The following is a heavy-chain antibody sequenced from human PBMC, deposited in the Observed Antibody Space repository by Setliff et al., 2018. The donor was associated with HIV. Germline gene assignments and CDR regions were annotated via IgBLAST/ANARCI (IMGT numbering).Heavy chain of an antibody. J-gene: IGHJ4*02. CDR2: IIPIFGTT. CDR1: GYSFTNHY. CDR3: AMSPYSSGLFDY. Sequence: ASVKVSCKPSGYSFTNHYMHWVRQAPGQGLEWMGGIIPIFGTTNYAQKFQGRVTITADTSTDTAYMELSSLRSEDTAVYYCAMSPYSSGLFDYWGQGTLVTVSS. V-gene: IGHV1-46*01. D-gene: IGHD6-19*01.